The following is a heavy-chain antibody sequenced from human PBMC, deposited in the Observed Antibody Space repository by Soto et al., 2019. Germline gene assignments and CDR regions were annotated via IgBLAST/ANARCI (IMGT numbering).Heavy chain of an antibody. D-gene: IGHD3-10*01. J-gene: IGHJ6*02. CDR3: AKDYGYFPSGYYGMDV. V-gene: IGHV3-30*18. Sequence: QVQLVESGGGVVQPGRSLRLSCAASGFTFSSYGMHWVRQAPGKGLEWVAVISYDGSNKYYADSVKGRFTISRDNSKNTLYLQMNSLRAEDTAVYYCAKDYGYFPSGYYGMDVWGQGTTVTVSS. CDR2: ISYDGSNK. CDR1: GFTFSSYG.